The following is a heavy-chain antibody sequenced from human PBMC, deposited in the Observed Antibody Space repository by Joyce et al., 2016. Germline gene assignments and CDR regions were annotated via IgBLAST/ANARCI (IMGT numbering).Heavy chain of an antibody. Sequence: QVQLVESGGGVVQAGRSLRLSCAASGFTFSSIGMHWVRRGPGKGREWVAVIWYDGSNRYHADSVKGRFTISRDNSKNTLYLQMNSLRAEDTAVYYCATHSGNYPRGYFHYWGQGTLVTVSS. CDR1: GFTFSSIG. CDR2: IWYDGSNR. D-gene: IGHD1-26*01. V-gene: IGHV3-33*01. J-gene: IGHJ4*02. CDR3: ATHSGNYPRGYFHY.